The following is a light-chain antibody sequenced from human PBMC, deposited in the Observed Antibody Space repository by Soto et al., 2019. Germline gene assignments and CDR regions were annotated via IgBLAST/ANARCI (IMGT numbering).Light chain of an antibody. CDR1: SSDVGGYDY. J-gene: IGLJ1*01. CDR3: QSYDDSLGGFYV. Sequence: QSVLTQPPSASGSPGQSVTISCTGTSSDVGGYDYVSWYQQHPGKAPKLMIYQVNSRPSGVPDRFSGSKSGSSASLAIAGLQAEDEADYYCQSYDDSLGGFYVFGTGTKVTVL. V-gene: IGLV2-8*01. CDR2: QVN.